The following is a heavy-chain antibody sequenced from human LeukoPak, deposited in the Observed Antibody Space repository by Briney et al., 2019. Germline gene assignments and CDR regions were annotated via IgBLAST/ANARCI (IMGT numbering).Heavy chain of an antibody. CDR2: IYYSGST. J-gene: IGHJ4*02. V-gene: IGHV4-61*01. D-gene: IGHD2-15*01. CDR1: GGSVSSGSYY. CDR3: ARVVAATIDY. Sequence: SETLSLTCTVSGGSVSSGSYYWSWIRQPPGKGLEWIGYIYYSGSTNYNPSLKSRVTVSVDTSKNQFSLKLSSVTAADTAVYYCARVVAATIDYWGQGTLVTVSS.